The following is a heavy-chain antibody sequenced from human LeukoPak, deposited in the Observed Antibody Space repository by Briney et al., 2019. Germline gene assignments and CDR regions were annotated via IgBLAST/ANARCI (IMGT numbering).Heavy chain of an antibody. Sequence: GGSLRLSCAASGFTFSSYAMHWVRQAPGKGLEWVAVISYDGSNKYYADSVKGRSTISRDNSKNTLYLQMNSLRAEDTAVYYCASSSGSYANDNWGQGTLVTVPS. J-gene: IGHJ4*02. D-gene: IGHD1-26*01. CDR2: ISYDGSNK. CDR1: GFTFSSYA. CDR3: ASSSGSYANDN. V-gene: IGHV3-30-3*01.